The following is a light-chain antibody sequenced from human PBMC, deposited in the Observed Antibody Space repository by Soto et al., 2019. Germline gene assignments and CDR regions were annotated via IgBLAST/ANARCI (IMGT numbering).Light chain of an antibody. Sequence: QSVLTQPASVSGSPGQSITISCTGTSSDVGGYNYVSWYQQHPGEAPKLMIYEVSNQPSGVSNRLSGSKSGNTASLTISGLQAEDEADYYCSSYTSSDTYVFGNGTKVTVL. CDR1: SSDVGGYNY. V-gene: IGLV2-14*01. CDR3: SSYTSSDTYV. CDR2: EVS. J-gene: IGLJ1*01.